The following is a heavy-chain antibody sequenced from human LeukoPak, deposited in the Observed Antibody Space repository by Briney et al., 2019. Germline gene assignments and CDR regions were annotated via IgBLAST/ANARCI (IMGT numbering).Heavy chain of an antibody. CDR1: GYTFTSYY. J-gene: IGHJ4*02. V-gene: IGHV1-46*01. CDR3: ARDPRGDGWLQPYFDY. CDR2: INPSGGST. D-gene: IGHD5-24*01. Sequence: ASVKVSCKASGYTFTSYYMHWVRQAPGQGLEWMGIINPSGGSTSYAQKFQGRVTVTRDTSTSTVYMELSSLRSEDTAVYYCARDPRGDGWLQPYFDYWGQGTLVTVSS.